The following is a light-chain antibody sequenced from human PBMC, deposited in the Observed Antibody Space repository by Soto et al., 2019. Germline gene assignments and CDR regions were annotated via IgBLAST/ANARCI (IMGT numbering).Light chain of an antibody. CDR2: GAS. CDR3: QQYGSSPPWT. V-gene: IGKV3-20*01. J-gene: IGKJ1*01. CDR1: QSVSSSY. Sequence: EIVLTQSPGTLSLSPGERATLSCRASQSVSSSYLAWYQQKPGQAPRLLIYGASGRATGIPDRFSGSGSGTDFTLNISRLEPEDFAVYYCQQYGSSPPWTFGQGTKVET.